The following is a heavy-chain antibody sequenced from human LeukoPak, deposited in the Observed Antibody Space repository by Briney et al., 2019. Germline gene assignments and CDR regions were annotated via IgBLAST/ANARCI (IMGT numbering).Heavy chain of an antibody. CDR2: KSDDGSRQ. J-gene: IGHJ4*02. V-gene: IGHV3-30-3*01. Sequence: HPGGSLRLSCAAPGFTFSNYAIHWGRQAPGKGLEWVAFKSDDGSRQHYADSVKGRFTISRDNSKNTLNLQMNSLRAEDTAVYYCVKDRTGTYTLDYWGQGTLVTVSS. CDR1: GFTFSNYA. D-gene: IGHD3-10*01. CDR3: VKDRTGTYTLDY.